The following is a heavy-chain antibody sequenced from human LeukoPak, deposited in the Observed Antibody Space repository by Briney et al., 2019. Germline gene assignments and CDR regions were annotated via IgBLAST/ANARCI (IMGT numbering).Heavy chain of an antibody. D-gene: IGHD1-26*01. V-gene: IGHV3-74*01. CDR2: ISDEGSFT. CDR3: ARVGWAVAHFDY. J-gene: IGHJ4*02. CDR1: GFTFSANW. Sequence: PGGSLRLSCAASGFTFSANWMHWVRQAPGRGLVWVSVISDEGSFTNYADSVKGRFTISRDNAKNSLYLQMNSLRAEDTAVYYCARVGWAVAHFDYWGQGTLVTVSS.